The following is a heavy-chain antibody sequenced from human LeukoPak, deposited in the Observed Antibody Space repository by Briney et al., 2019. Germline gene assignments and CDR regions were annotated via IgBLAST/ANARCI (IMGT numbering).Heavy chain of an antibody. CDR3: ARDKGGLLWFRELLFYFDY. J-gene: IGHJ4*02. Sequence: GGSLRLSCAASGFTFSSYGMHWVRQAPGKGLEWVAVIWYDGSNKYYADSVKGRFTISRDNSKNTLYLQMNSLRAEDTAVYYCARDKGGLLWFRELLFYFDYWGQGILVTVSS. D-gene: IGHD3-10*01. CDR1: GFTFSSYG. CDR2: IWYDGSNK. V-gene: IGHV3-33*01.